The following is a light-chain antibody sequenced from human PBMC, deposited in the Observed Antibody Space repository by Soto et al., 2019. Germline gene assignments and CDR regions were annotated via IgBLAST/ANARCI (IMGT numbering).Light chain of an antibody. CDR1: SSDVGGYNY. Sequence: QSVLTQPPSASGSPGQSVTISCTGTSSDVGGYNYVSWYQQHPGKAPKLMIYEVSKRPSGVPDRFSGSKSGNTASLTVSGLQAEDEADYYCNSYAGSNNFDVVFGGGTKLTVL. V-gene: IGLV2-8*01. CDR2: EVS. J-gene: IGLJ2*01. CDR3: NSYAGSNNFDVV.